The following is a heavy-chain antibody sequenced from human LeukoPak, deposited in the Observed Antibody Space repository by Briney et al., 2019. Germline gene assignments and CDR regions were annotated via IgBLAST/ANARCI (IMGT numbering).Heavy chain of an antibody. V-gene: IGHV3-23*01. CDR2: ISGSGGST. CDR1: GLTFSSYA. J-gene: IGHJ4*02. Sequence: GGSLRLSCAASGLTFSSYAMSWVRQAPGKGLEWVSAISGSGGSTYYADSVKGRFTISRDNSKNTLYLQMNSLRAEDTAVYYCAKKLSFVVPAASDYWGQGTLVTVSS. D-gene: IGHD2-2*01. CDR3: AKKLSFVVPAASDY.